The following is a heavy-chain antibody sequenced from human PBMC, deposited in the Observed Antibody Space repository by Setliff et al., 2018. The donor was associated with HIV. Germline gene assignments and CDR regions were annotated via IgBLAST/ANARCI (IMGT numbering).Heavy chain of an antibody. CDR1: GFRFRSYW. D-gene: IGHD1-26*01. J-gene: IGHJ4*02. V-gene: IGHV3-7*01. CDR3: ASWGSGSYERVFDY. CDR2: VKQDGTET. Sequence: GGSLRLSCAASGFRFRSYWMSWVRQAPGKGLESVANVKQDGTETLYVDSVKGRFTISRDNANNLVYLQMNSLRVEDTAVYFCASWGSGSYERVFDYWGQGMLVTVSS.